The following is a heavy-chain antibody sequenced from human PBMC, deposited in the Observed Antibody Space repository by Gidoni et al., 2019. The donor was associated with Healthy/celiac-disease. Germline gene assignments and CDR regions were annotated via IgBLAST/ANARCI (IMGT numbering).Heavy chain of an antibody. Sequence: QVQLVESGGGVVQPGRSLRLSCAASGFTFSSYGMHWVRQAPGKGLEWVAVIWYDGSNKYYADSVKGRFTISRDNSKNTLYLQMNSLRAEDTAVYYCAREGQQLVRWGMDVWGQGTTVTVSS. CDR1: GFTFSSYG. D-gene: IGHD6-13*01. V-gene: IGHV3-33*08. J-gene: IGHJ6*02. CDR3: AREGQQLVRWGMDV. CDR2: IWYDGSNK.